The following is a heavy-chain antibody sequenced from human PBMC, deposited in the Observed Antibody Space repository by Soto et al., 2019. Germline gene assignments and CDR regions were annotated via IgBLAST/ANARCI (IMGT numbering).Heavy chain of an antibody. CDR2: INPNSGNT. Sequence: WLRHATGQGLEWMGIINPNSGNTGYAQKFQGRVTMTRNTSIGTAYMELSSLRSEDTAVYYCARGFKRYELLTWGQGTLVTVSS. V-gene: IGHV1-8*01. CDR3: ARGFKRYELLT. J-gene: IGHJ5*02. D-gene: IGHD2-2*01.